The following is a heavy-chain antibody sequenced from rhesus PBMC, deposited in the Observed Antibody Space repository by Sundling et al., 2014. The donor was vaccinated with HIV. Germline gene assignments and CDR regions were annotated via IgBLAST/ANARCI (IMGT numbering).Heavy chain of an antibody. CDR2: INTGGDST. CDR1: GFTFSNYG. J-gene: IGHJ4*01. Sequence: EVQLVETGGGLVQPGGSLKLSCAASGFTFSNYGMSWVRQAPGKGLEWVSAINTGGDSTYYADSVKGRFTVSRDNSKNTLSLQMNSLRAEDTALYYCATPVDTVSAVAPDYWGQGILVTVSS. D-gene: IGHD5-30*01. CDR3: ATPVDTVSAVAPDY. V-gene: IGHV3-103*01.